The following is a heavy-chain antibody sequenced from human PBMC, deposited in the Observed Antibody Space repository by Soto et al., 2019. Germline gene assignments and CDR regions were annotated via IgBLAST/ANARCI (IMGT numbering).Heavy chain of an antibody. CDR3: TCMDV. CDR1: GGSIISSGYY. V-gene: IGHV4-39*01. J-gene: IGHJ6*02. CDR2: IYYSGNT. Sequence: PSETLSLTCIVSGGSIISSGYYFFCIRQPPWNGLELIGTIYYSGNTYYNPSLKSRVTISVDTSKNQFSLNLSSVTAADTAVYYCTCMDVWGQGTTVTVSS.